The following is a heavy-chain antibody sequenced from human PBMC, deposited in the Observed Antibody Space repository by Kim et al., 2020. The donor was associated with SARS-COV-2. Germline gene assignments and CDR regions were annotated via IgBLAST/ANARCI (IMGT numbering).Heavy chain of an antibody. CDR2: INSDGSST. Sequence: GGSLRLSCAASGFTFSSYWMHWVRQAPGKGLVWVSRINSDGSSTTYADSVKGRLTISRDNAKNTLYLQMNSLRAEDTAVYYCARGSSGSYPRAFDIWGQGTPVSVSS. CDR3: ARGSSGSYPRAFDI. D-gene: IGHD1-26*01. V-gene: IGHV3-74*01. CDR1: GFTFSSYW. J-gene: IGHJ3*02.